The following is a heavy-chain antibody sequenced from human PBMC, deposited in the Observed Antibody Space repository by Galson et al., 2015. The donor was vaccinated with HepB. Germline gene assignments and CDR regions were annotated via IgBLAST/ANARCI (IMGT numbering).Heavy chain of an antibody. D-gene: IGHD4-17*01. J-gene: IGHJ4*02. CDR3: VRHRFYGDYPK. CDR1: GFTFSDSA. CDR2: IRNKADNYAT. V-gene: IGHV3-73*01. Sequence: SLRLSCAASGFTFSDSAIHWVRQPSGKGLEWVGRIRNKADNYATAYAASLKGSFSISRDDSKSTAYLQMNSLRTEDTAVYYCVRHRFYGDYPKWGQGTLVTVSS.